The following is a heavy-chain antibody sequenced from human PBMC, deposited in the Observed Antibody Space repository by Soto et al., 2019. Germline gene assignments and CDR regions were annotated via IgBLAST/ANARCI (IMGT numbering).Heavy chain of an antibody. CDR3: VRYDFWSGYPYAMDI. V-gene: IGHV4-30-4*01. CDR1: GFSIRNVGSQ. Sequence: SETPCLTSTVSGFSIRNVGSQWHWIRPPPGKGLEWIGYIYYSGSTYYNPSLKSRVTLSVDTSKNQFSLKLSSVTAADTAVYFCVRYDFWSGYPYAMDIWGQGTTVTVSS. CDR2: IYYSGST. D-gene: IGHD3-3*01. J-gene: IGHJ6*02.